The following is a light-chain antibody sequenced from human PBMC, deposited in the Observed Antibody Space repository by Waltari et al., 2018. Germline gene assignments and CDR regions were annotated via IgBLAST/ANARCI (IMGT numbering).Light chain of an antibody. V-gene: IGLV1-40*01. CDR2: GNS. Sequence: QSVLTQPPSVSGAPGQRVTISCTGSDSNIGSGYDVPWYRQFPGTAPKLLIYGNSNRPSGVPDRFSASKSGTSASLAISGLQAEDEADYYCQSYDDSLSWVFGGGTKVTVL. CDR3: QSYDDSLSWV. J-gene: IGLJ3*02. CDR1: DSNIGSGYD.